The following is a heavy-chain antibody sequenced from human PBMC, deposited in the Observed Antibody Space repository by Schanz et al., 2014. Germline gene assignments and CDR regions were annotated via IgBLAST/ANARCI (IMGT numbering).Heavy chain of an antibody. CDR1: GFTFSSYS. CDR3: AASSGWHPSTDY. D-gene: IGHD6-19*01. Sequence: GQLVESGGGVVQPGKSLRLSCAASGFTFSSYSLNWVRQAPGKGLEWVSSISYGTSYIYYAESVKGRFTISRDNAKNSLYLQMNSLRVEDTAVYYCAASSGWHPSTDYWGQGTLVTVSS. CDR2: ISYGTSYI. J-gene: IGHJ4*02. V-gene: IGHV3-21*04.